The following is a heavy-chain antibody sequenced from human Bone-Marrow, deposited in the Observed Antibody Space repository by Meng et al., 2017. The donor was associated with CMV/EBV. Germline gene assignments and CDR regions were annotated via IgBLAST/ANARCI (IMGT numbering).Heavy chain of an antibody. CDR3: ARGVGGYSGYSYWFDP. V-gene: IGHV4-34*01. D-gene: IGHD5-12*01. Sequence: GSLRLSCAVNGGSFSGYYWSWIRQPPGKGLEWIGEINHSGSTNYNPSLKSRVTISVDTSKNQFSLKLSSVTAADTAVYYCARGVGGYSGYSYWFDPWGQGTLVTVSS. CDR2: INHSGST. CDR1: GGSFSGYY. J-gene: IGHJ5*02.